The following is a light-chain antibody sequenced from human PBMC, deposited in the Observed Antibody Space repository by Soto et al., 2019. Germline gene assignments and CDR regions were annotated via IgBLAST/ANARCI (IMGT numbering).Light chain of an antibody. Sequence: QTVVTQPPSVSGAPGQRVTISCTGSSSNIGTVYDVHWYQQLPGIAPKLLIYGNTNRPSGVPDRFSGSKSGTSASLAITGLQPEDEADYYCQSYDNSLSAPVFGGGTKLTVL. J-gene: IGLJ2*01. V-gene: IGLV1-40*01. CDR3: QSYDNSLSAPV. CDR1: SSNIGTVYD. CDR2: GNT.